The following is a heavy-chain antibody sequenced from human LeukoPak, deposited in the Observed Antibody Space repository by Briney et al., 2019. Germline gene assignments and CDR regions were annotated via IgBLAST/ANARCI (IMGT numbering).Heavy chain of an antibody. V-gene: IGHV3-23*01. CDR1: GFTFSSYA. CDR2: ISGSGGST. Sequence: GGSLRLSCAASGFTFSSYAMSWVRQAPGKGLEWVSAISGSGGSTYYADSVKGRFTISRDNAQNSLYLQMNGLRVEDTAVYYCTRRLDEWGQGTVVTVSS. CDR3: TRRLDE. J-gene: IGHJ4*02. D-gene: IGHD3-16*01.